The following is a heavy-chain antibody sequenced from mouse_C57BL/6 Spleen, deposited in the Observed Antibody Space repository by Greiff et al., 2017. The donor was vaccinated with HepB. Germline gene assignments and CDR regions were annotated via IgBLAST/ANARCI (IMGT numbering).Heavy chain of an antibody. CDR2: IHPNSGST. CDR3: ARWDDYPAMDY. V-gene: IGHV1-64*01. Sequence: QVQLQQPGAELVKPGASVKLSCKASGYTFTSYWMHWVKQRPGQGLEWIGMIHPNSGSTNYNEKFKSKATLTVDKSSSTAYMQLSSLTSEDSAVYYCARWDDYPAMDYWGQGTSVTVSS. D-gene: IGHD4-1*01. CDR1: GYTFTSYW. J-gene: IGHJ4*01.